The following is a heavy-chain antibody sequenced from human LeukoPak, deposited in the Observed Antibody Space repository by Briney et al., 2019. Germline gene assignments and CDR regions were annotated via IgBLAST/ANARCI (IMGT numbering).Heavy chain of an antibody. V-gene: IGHV3-53*01. CDR1: GFTVSSNY. CDR3: TSGLYDYVWGSYRN. J-gene: IGHJ1*01. Sequence: GGSLRLSCAASGFTVSSNYMSWVRQAPGKGLEWVSVIYSGGSTYYADSVKGRFTISRDNSKNTLYLQMNSLRAEDTAVYYCTSGLYDYVWGSYRNWGQGTLVTVSS. CDR2: IYSGGST. D-gene: IGHD3-16*02.